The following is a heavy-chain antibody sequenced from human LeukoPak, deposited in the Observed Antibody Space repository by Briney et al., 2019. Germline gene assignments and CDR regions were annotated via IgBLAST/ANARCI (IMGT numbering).Heavy chain of an antibody. CDR3: ARSKGGYCSSTSCARFDY. CDR2: INHSRST. J-gene: IGHJ4*02. CDR1: GGSFSGYY. V-gene: IGHV4-34*09. D-gene: IGHD2-2*01. Sequence: SETLSLTCAVYGGSFSGYYWSWIRQPPGKGLEWIGEINHSRSTNYNPSLKSRVTTSVDTSKNQFSLKLSSVTAADTAVYYCARSKGGYCSSTSCARFDYWGQGTLVTVSS.